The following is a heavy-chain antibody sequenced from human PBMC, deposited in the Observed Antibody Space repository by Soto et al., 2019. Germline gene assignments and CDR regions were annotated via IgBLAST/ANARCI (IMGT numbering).Heavy chain of an antibody. CDR3: ARDPPVETGYFTGLDV. CDR1: CGSIYTGDYY. Sequence: TSETLSLTCTVSCGSIYTGDYYWSWIRQPPGKGLEWIGSIYYVGDTEYNPSLKSRLTMSVDTSKNQFSLRLTSVTAADTAVYYCARDPPVETGYFTGLDVWGQGTTVTVSS. V-gene: IGHV4-30-4*01. CDR2: IYYVGDT. D-gene: IGHD6-25*01. J-gene: IGHJ6*02.